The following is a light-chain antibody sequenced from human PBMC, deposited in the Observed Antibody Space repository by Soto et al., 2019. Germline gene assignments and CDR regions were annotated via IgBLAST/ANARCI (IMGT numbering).Light chain of an antibody. V-gene: IGKV3-15*01. CDR3: QQSNNWPYT. CDR2: GAS. J-gene: IGKJ2*01. CDR1: QSVSHN. Sequence: EILMTQFPATLPVSPGERATLSCRASQSVSHNLAWYQQKPGQAPRLLFYGASTRATGIPARFSGSGSGTDFTLTISSLQSEDFAVYYCQQSNNWPYTFGQGTKLEIK.